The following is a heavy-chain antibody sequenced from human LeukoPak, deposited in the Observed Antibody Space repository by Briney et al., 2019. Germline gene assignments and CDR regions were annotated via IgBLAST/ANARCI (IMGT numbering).Heavy chain of an antibody. CDR3: AKLSPTTLYDSRGWFDP. V-gene: IGHV3-23*01. CDR2: LSDRGGGT. CDR1: GFSVSSYG. D-gene: IGHD3-3*01. J-gene: IGHJ5*02. Sequence: GGSLRLSCAASGFSVSSYGMTWVRQAPGKGLEWVSTLSDRGGGTYYADSVKGRFTISRDNSKNTLYLQMNRLRAEDTAVYYCAKLSPTTLYDSRGWFDPWGQGTLFTVSS.